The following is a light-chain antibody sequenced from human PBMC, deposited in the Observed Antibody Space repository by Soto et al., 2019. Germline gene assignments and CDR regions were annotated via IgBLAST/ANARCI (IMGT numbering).Light chain of an antibody. J-gene: IGKJ5*01. CDR2: GAS. CDR1: QSVSNN. Sequence: EIVMTQSPATLSVSPGERATLSCRASQSVSNNLAWYQQKPGQAPRLLIYGASTRVTGIPARFSGSGSGTEFTLTISSLQSEDYATYHCRQYDNWPTYFGQGTRLEIK. V-gene: IGKV3-15*01. CDR3: RQYDNWPTY.